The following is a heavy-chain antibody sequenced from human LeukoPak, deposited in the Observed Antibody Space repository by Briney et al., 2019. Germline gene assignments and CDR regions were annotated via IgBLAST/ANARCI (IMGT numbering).Heavy chain of an antibody. CDR2: INPNSDGT. J-gene: IGHJ4*02. CDR3: ARGGGGDSSGYYYSYFDY. CDR1: GYTFTGYY. D-gene: IGHD3-22*01. V-gene: IGHV1-2*02. Sequence: ASVKVSCKASGYTFTGYYMHWVRQAPGQGLEWMGWINPNSDGTNYAQKFQGRVTMTRDTSISTAYMELSRLRSDDTAVYYCARGGGGDSSGYYYSYFDYWGQGTLVTVSS.